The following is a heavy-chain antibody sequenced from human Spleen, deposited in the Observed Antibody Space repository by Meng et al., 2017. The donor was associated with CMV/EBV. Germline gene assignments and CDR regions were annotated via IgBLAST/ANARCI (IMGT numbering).Heavy chain of an antibody. CDR3: AREGSGIDGFDI. CDR2: TYYRSKWYN. J-gene: IGHJ3*02. Sequence: SQTLSLTCAISGDSVSSNSVAWNWIRQSPSRGLEWLGRTYYRSKWYNDYAVSVKSRIIFNPDTSKNQFSLLLNSVTPDDTAVYYCAREGSGIDGFDIWGQGTMVTVS. V-gene: IGHV6-1*01. CDR1: GDSVSSNSVA. D-gene: IGHD1-26*01.